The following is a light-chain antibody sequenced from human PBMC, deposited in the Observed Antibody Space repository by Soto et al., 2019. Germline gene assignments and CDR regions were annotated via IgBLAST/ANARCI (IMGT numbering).Light chain of an antibody. CDR1: NSDVGAYDF. J-gene: IGLJ1*01. V-gene: IGLV2-14*01. CDR3: CSYSSRSTLV. CDR2: EVT. Sequence: QSALTQPPSVSGSPRQSITIACTGTNSDVGAYDFVSWYRHHPGKAPQLIIFEVTSRPSGVSHRFSGSKSGNTASLTISELQAEDEAHYYCCSYSSRSTLVFGTGTKLTVL.